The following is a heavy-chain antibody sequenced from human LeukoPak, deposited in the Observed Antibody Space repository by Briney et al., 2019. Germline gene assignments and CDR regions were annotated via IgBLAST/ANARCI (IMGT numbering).Heavy chain of an antibody. Sequence: GGSLRLSCAASGFTFSNFAVSWVRQAPGKGLEWGAAISVSGDTTFYADSVKGRFTISRDNSKNTLYLQMNSLRAEDTAVYYCAKDPTPGLRGYFDYWGQGTLVTVSS. CDR3: AKDPTPGLRGYFDY. J-gene: IGHJ4*02. CDR1: GFTFSNFA. V-gene: IGHV3-23*01. CDR2: ISVSGDTT. D-gene: IGHD2-15*01.